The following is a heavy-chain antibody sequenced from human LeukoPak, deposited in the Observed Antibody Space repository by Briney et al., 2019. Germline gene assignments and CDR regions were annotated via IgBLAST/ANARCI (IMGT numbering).Heavy chain of an antibody. Sequence: AAVKVSCKASGYTFTGYYMHWVRQAPVQGLEWMGWINPNSGDTNYAQKFEGRVTMTRDTAISTAYMELSRLRSDDTAVYYCARVRYRLAETYIDYWGQGTLVTVSS. CDR1: GYTFTGYY. J-gene: IGHJ4*02. CDR2: INPNSGDT. V-gene: IGHV1-2*02. D-gene: IGHD3-16*01. CDR3: ARVRYRLAETYIDY.